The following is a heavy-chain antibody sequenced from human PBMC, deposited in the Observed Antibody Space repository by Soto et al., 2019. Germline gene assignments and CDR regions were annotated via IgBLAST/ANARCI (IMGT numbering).Heavy chain of an antibody. V-gene: IGHV1-8*01. CDR3: GRPWAGGSHYFDL. Sequence: QVQLVQSGAEVKKPGASVKVSCKSSGYTFTSYEINWVRQTTGQGVEWMGWMSPNTGDTGYARRFQDRVNMTKNPSISTAYMELSDVRSEDTAVYFCGRPWAGGSHYFDLWGQGTLVTVSS. D-gene: IGHD3-16*01. CDR2: MSPNTGDT. J-gene: IGHJ4*02. CDR1: GYTFTSYE.